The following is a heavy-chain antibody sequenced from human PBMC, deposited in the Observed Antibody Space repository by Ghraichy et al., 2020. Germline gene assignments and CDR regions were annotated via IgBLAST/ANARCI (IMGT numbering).Heavy chain of an antibody. CDR2: ISYDGSNK. D-gene: IGHD3-16*01. CDR1: GFTFSDYA. V-gene: IGHV3-30*18. CDR3: AKDLGYTTGGLDY. Sequence: GGSLRLSCAASGFTFSDYAMHWVRQPPGKGLEWVAVISYDGSNKYYADSVKGRFTISRDNFKNTLYLQLNSPRAEDTAVFYCAKDLGYTTGGLDYWGQGALVTVSS. J-gene: IGHJ4*02.